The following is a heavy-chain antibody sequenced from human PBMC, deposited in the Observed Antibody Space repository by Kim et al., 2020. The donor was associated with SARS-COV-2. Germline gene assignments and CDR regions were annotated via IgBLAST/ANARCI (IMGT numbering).Heavy chain of an antibody. D-gene: IGHD1-26*01. J-gene: IGHJ3*02. V-gene: IGHV4-34*01. CDR1: GGSFSGYY. CDR2: INHSGST. CDR3: ARSSAGATTKPMGAFDI. Sequence: SETLSLTCAVYGGSFSGYYWSWIRQPPGKGLEWIGEINHSGSTNYNPSLKSRVTISVDTSKNQFSLKLSSVTAADTAVYYCARSSAGATTKPMGAFDIWGQGTMVTVSS.